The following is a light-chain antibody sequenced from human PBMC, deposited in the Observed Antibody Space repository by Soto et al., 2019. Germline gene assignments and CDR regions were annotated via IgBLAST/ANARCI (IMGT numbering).Light chain of an antibody. CDR1: QSVDSSF. J-gene: IGKJ1*01. CDR2: GAS. Sequence: EIVLTQSPGCLSLSPGERATLSCRASQSVDSSFFAWYQQKPGQAPRLLIYGASNRATGIPDRFSGRGSATDFTLTITGLEPEDFAVYYCQQYVSSVTFGQGTKVEIK. V-gene: IGKV3-20*01. CDR3: QQYVSSVT.